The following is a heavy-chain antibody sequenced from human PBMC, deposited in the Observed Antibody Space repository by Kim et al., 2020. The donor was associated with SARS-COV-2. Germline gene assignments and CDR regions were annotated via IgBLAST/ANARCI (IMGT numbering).Heavy chain of an antibody. Sequence: GGSLRLSCAASGFSLSGYSMSWVRQAPGKGLEWVSSLGTVSINIYYTDSVKGRFTISRDGAKNSLYLQMNSLRVEDTAVYYCKTYVRRGVDSLGQGTLVTVSS. V-gene: IGHV3-21*01. CDR1: GFSLSGYS. D-gene: IGHD3-16*01. CDR3: KTYVRRGVDS. CDR2: LGTVSINI. J-gene: IGHJ4*02.